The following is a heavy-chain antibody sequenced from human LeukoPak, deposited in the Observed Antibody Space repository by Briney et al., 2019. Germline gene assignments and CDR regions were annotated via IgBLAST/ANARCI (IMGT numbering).Heavy chain of an antibody. CDR3: AKEDQARVGATRDY. V-gene: IGHV3-23*01. CDR1: GFTFSSYA. J-gene: IGHJ4*02. CDR2: ISGSGGST. Sequence: PGGSLRLSCAASGFTFSSYAMSWVRQAPGKGLEWVSAISGSGGSTYYADSVKGRFTISRDNSKNTLYLQMNSLRAEGTAVYYCAKEDQARVGATRDYWGQGTLVTVSS. D-gene: IGHD1-26*01.